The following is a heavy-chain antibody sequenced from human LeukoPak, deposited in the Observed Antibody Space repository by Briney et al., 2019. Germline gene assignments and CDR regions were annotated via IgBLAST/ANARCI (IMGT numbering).Heavy chain of an antibody. CDR1: GFTFDDYA. J-gene: IGHJ4*02. CDR3: AKARYFDWLSQYYFDY. D-gene: IGHD3-9*01. V-gene: IGHV3-9*01. CDR2: ISWNSGSI. Sequence: GGSLRLSCAASGFTFDDYAMHWVRHAPGKGLEWVSGISWNSGSIGYADSVKGRFTISRDNAKNSLYLQMNSLRAEDTALYYCAKARYFDWLSQYYFDYWGQGTLVTVSS.